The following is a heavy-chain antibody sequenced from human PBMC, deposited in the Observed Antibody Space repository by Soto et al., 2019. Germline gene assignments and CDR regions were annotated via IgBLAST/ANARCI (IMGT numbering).Heavy chain of an antibody. CDR1: GFTFSNYW. V-gene: IGHV3-74*01. D-gene: IGHD2-15*01. Sequence: GGSLRLSCAASGFTFSNYWMHWVRQAPGKGLVWISRVNSDGSGTGYADSVKGRFTISRDNAKNTLYLQMNSLRAEDTAVYYCARSFCSGGTCYSSLDYWGQGSLVTVSS. J-gene: IGHJ4*02. CDR2: VNSDGSGT. CDR3: ARSFCSGGTCYSSLDY.